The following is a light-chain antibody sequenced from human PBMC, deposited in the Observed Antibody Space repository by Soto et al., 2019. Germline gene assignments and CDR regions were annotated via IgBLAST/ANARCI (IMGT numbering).Light chain of an antibody. J-gene: IGKJ1*01. V-gene: IGKV1-16*01. CDR2: AAS. CDR1: QDVSDY. Sequence: DIQLTQSPSFLSASVGDRVTITCRASQDVSDYLAWYQHAPGKAPNLLIYAASSLESGVPSRFSGSGSGTEFTLTISSLQPDDFATYYCQQYNSYPWTFGQGTKADNK. CDR3: QQYNSYPWT.